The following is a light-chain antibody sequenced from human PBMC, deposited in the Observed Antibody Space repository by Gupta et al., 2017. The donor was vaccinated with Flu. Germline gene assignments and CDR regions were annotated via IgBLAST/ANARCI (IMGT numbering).Light chain of an antibody. CDR1: QRVTSNY. J-gene: IGKJ1*01. V-gene: IGKV3-20*01. CDR2: GAS. CDR3: QQYGSSRWT. Sequence: ERATLSCRASQRVTSNYIAWYQQKPGQAPRLLIYGASNRATGIPDRFSGSGSGADFTLTISRLEPEDFAVFYCQQYGSSRWTFGQGTKVEI.